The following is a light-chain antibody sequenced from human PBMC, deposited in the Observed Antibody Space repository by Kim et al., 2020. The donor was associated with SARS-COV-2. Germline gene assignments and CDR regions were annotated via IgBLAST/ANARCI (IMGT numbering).Light chain of an antibody. CDR3: QIYGSSPLYT. V-gene: IGKV3-20*01. J-gene: IGKJ2*01. Sequence: EVVLTQSPGTLSLSPGARATLSCRSSQRIDSGLLAWYQQKPGQGPRLIIYGTSNRASDIPDRFSGTGSGTDFMFTITAVEPEDSAFYYCQIYGSSPLYTFGQGTKLEI. CDR1: QRIDSGL. CDR2: GTS.